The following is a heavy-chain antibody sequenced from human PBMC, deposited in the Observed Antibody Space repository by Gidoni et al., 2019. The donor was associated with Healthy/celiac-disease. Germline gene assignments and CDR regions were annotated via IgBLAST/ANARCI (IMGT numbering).Heavy chain of an antibody. CDR2: ISGSGGST. D-gene: IGHD1-26*01. CDR3: AKDTSGSYYYYYYGMDV. V-gene: IGHV3-23*01. J-gene: IGHJ6*02. Sequence: EVQLLESGGVLVLPGGSLRLSCAASGFTFSSYARSWVRQAPGKGLEWVSAISGSGGSTYYADSVKGRFTISRDNSKNTLYLQMNSLRAEDTAVYYCAKDTSGSYYYYYYGMDVWGQGTTVTVSS. CDR1: GFTFSSYA.